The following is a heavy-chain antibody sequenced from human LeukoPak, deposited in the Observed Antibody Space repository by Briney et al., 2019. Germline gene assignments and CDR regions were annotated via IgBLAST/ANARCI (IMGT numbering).Heavy chain of an antibody. J-gene: IGHJ4*02. CDR2: VDHTGNT. Sequence: SETLSLTCTVSGDFISHSIWWSWLRQPPGKGLEWIGEVDHTGNTNCRPSLDSRVTLSIDTSKNHFSLTLTSVTAADTAVYYCARNVRFFDSWGQGTRVPVSS. V-gene: IGHV4-4*02. CDR3: ARNVRFFDS. CDR1: GDFISHSIW. D-gene: IGHD1-1*01.